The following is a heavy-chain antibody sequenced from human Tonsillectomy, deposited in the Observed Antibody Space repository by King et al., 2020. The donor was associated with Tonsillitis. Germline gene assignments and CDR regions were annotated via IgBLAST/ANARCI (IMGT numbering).Heavy chain of an antibody. J-gene: IGHJ6*02. Sequence: VQLVESGGGLVQPGRSLRLSCAASGFTFDDYAMHWVRQAPGKGLEWVSGLNWNSGTIGYADSVKGRFTIYRDNAKNSWYLQMNSLRPEDTALYYCAKDLTAAANTGNYYGLELWGQGTTVTVSS. V-gene: IGHV3-9*01. D-gene: IGHD6-13*01. CDR2: LNWNSGTI. CDR3: AKDLTAAANTGNYYGLEL. CDR1: GFTFDDYA.